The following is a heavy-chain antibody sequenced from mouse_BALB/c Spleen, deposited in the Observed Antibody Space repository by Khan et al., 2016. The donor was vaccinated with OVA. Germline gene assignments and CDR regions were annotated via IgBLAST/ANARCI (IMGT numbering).Heavy chain of an antibody. Sequence: QVQLKQSGPGLVAPSQSLSITCTVSGFSLTGYGVNWVRQPPGKGLEWLGMIRGVGSKDYNSACKPNLNVSKDNSKIQFFLKMNLLQTDDTARYYCARSYYGNYREAMDYWGQGTSVTVSS. D-gene: IGHD2-10*01. CDR2: IRGVGSK. CDR1: GFSLTGYG. J-gene: IGHJ4*01. V-gene: IGHV2-6-7*01. CDR3: ARSYYGNYREAMDY.